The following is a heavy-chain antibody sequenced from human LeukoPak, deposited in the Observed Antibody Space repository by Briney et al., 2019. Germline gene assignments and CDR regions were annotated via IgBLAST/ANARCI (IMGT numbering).Heavy chain of an antibody. CDR2: IYPGDSDT. Sequence: GESLKICCKGSGYSFTGYWIGWVRQMPGKGLEWMGIIYPGDSDTRYSPSFQGQVTISADKSISTAYLQWSSLKASDTAMYYCARRAVTTSPYYYYYMDVWGKGTTVTVSS. D-gene: IGHD4-17*01. V-gene: IGHV5-51*01. J-gene: IGHJ6*03. CDR1: GYSFTGYW. CDR3: ARRAVTTSPYYYYYMDV.